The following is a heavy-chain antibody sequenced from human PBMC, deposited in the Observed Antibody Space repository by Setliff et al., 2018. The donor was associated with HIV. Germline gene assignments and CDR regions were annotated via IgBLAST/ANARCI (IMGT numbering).Heavy chain of an antibody. CDR3: AKGAGFYGDYTFDH. V-gene: IGHV4-59*11. CDR1: GPSINIHY. D-gene: IGHD4-17*01. Sequence: SETLSLTCTVSGPSINIHYWSWIRQSPGKAFEWIGYIYSTGSTNYNPSLQNRVTISLVASRNQFSLKVTSVTAADTAVYYCAKGAGFYGDYTFDHWGQGRQVTVSS. CDR2: IYSTGST. J-gene: IGHJ4*02.